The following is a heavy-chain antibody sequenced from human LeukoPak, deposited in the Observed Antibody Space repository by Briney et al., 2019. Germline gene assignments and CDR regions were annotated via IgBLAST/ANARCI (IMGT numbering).Heavy chain of an antibody. CDR1: GYTFTSYG. CDR3: ARDPEGSYYGWFDP. Sequence: ASVKVSCKASGYTFTSYGISWVRQAPGQGLEWMGWISAYNGNTNYAQKLQGRVTMTTDTSTSTAYMELRSLRSDDTAVYYCARDPEGSYYGWFDPWGQGTQVTVSS. CDR2: ISAYNGNT. V-gene: IGHV1-18*01. J-gene: IGHJ5*02. D-gene: IGHD1-26*01.